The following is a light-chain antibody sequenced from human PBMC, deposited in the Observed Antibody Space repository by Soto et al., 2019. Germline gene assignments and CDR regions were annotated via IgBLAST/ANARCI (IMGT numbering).Light chain of an antibody. Sequence: EIVLTQSPATLSLSPGERATLSCRASQSVSSYLAWYQQKPGQAPRLLIYDASNRATGIPARFSGSGSGTDFTLTISSLEPEDFAVFYCHHRSNWPLTFGGGTKVEIK. CDR1: QSVSSY. J-gene: IGKJ4*01. V-gene: IGKV3-11*01. CDR2: DAS. CDR3: HHRSNWPLT.